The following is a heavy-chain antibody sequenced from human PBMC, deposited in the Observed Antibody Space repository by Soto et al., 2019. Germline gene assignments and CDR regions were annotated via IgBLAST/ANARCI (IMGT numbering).Heavy chain of an antibody. J-gene: IGHJ4*02. CDR1: GFTFSSYG. D-gene: IGHD6-13*01. CDR2: IWYDGSNK. V-gene: IGHV3-33*01. Sequence: QVQLVESGGGVVQPGRSLRLSCAASGFTFSSYGMHWVRQAPGKGLEWVAVIWYDGSNKYYADSVKGRFTISRDNSENTLYLQMNSLRAEDTAVYYCARDQYSSSWYRNYFDYWGQGTLVTVSS. CDR3: ARDQYSSSWYRNYFDY.